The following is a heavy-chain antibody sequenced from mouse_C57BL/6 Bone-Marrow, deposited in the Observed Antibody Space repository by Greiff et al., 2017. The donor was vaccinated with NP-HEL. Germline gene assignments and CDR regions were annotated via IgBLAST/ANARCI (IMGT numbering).Heavy chain of an antibody. CDR1: GYTFTSYW. CDR2: IYPGNSDT. CDR3: TRGGGIYDYDIDY. Sequence: EVQLQQSGTVLARPGASVKMSCKTSGYTFTSYWMHWVKQRPGQGLEWIGAIYPGNSDTSYNQKFKGKAKLTAATSASTAYMELSSLTTEDSAVYYCTRGGGIYDYDIDYWGQGTTLTVSS. V-gene: IGHV1-5*01. J-gene: IGHJ2*01. D-gene: IGHD2-4*01.